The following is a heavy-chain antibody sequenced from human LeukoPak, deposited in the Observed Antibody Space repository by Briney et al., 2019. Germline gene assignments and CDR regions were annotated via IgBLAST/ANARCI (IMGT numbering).Heavy chain of an antibody. D-gene: IGHD2-15*01. Sequence: ASVKVSCKASGGTFSSYAISWVRQAPGQGLEWMGGIIPIFGTANYAQKFQGRVTITADVSTSTAYMELSSLRSEDTAVYYCASAGGSDDADAFDIWGQGTMVTVSS. J-gene: IGHJ3*02. CDR2: IIPIFGTA. CDR1: GGTFSSYA. V-gene: IGHV1-69*13. CDR3: ASAGGSDDADAFDI.